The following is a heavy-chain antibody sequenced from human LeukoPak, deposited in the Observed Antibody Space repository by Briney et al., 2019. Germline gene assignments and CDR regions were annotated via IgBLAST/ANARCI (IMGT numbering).Heavy chain of an antibody. D-gene: IGHD2-2*01. V-gene: IGHV4-61*02. CDR3: AREVRYCSSTSCFPFDY. Sequence: SETLSLTCTVSGSSISSGSYYWSWIRQPAGKGLEWIGRIYTSGSTNYNPSLKSRVTISVDTSKNQFSLKLSSVTAADTAVYYCAREVRYCSSTSCFPFDYWGQGTLVTVSS. CDR2: IYTSGST. CDR1: GSSISSGSYY. J-gene: IGHJ4*02.